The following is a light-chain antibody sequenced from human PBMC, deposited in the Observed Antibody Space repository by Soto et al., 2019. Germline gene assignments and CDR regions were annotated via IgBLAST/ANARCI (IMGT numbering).Light chain of an antibody. CDR3: QQDKDYTT. CDR1: QSINSW. CDR2: KAS. J-gene: IGKJ1*01. Sequence: DIQMTQSPSTLSASVGDRVTITCRASQSINSWLTWYQQKPGKAPKLLIYKASSIQSGGPSRFSGSGAGTEFTLTISSLQADDCATYYGQQDKDYTTVGQGTKVEIK. V-gene: IGKV1-5*03.